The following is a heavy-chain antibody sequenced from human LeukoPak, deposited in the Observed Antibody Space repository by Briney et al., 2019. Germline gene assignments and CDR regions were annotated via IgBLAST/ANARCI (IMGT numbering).Heavy chain of an antibody. J-gene: IGHJ4*02. CDR1: GFTFSSYG. Sequence: GGSLRLSCAASGFTFSSYGMHWVRQAPGKGLEWVAFIRYDGSNKYYADSVKGRFTISRDNSKNTLYLQMNSLRAEDTAVYYCARSISYDSSGYYYYFDYWGQGTLVTVSS. D-gene: IGHD3-22*01. CDR2: IRYDGSNK. CDR3: ARSISYDSSGYYYYFDY. V-gene: IGHV3-30*02.